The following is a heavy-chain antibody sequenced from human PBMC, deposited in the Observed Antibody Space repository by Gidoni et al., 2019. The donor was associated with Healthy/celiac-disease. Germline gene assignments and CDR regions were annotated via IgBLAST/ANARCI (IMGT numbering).Heavy chain of an antibody. Sequence: QVQLQESGPGLVKPSQPLSLTCTVSGGSISSGDYYWSWIRQPPGKGLEWIGYIYYSGSTYYNPSLKSRVTISVDTSKNQFSLKLSSVTAADTAVYYCARDLSPDYCGGDCYSRSESYGMDVWGQGTTVTVSS. CDR2: IYYSGST. CDR1: GGSISSGDYY. CDR3: ARDLSPDYCGGDCYSRSESYGMDV. D-gene: IGHD2-21*02. V-gene: IGHV4-30-4*01. J-gene: IGHJ6*02.